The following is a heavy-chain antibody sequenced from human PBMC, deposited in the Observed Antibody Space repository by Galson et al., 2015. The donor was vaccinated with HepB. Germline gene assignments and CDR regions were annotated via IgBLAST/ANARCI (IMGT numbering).Heavy chain of an antibody. Sequence: SVKVSCKASGHTFRNFGISWVRQAPGRGLEWMGWISPYNGNTNYAQKSQGRVTITADESTSTAYMELSSLRSEDTAVYYCAATHNWGKDYWGQGTLVIVSS. D-gene: IGHD7-27*01. CDR3: AATHNWGKDY. CDR1: GHTFRNFG. J-gene: IGHJ4*02. V-gene: IGHV1-18*04. CDR2: ISPYNGNT.